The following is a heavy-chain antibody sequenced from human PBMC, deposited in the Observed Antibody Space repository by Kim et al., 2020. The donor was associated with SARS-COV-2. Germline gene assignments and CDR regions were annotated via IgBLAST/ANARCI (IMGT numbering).Heavy chain of an antibody. D-gene: IGHD3-9*01. CDR3: ARDLPTTDDILTGYPEGPFDH. V-gene: IGHV3-23*01. CDR1: GFTFSGYA. CDR2: IVGSSAST. J-gene: IGHJ4*02. Sequence: GGSLRLSCAASGFTFSGYALSWVRQAPGKGLEWIATIVGSSASTYYADSVKGRFTISRDNSKNALYLQMNGLRAEDTATYYCARDLPTTDDILTGYPEGPFDHWGQGTLVTVSS.